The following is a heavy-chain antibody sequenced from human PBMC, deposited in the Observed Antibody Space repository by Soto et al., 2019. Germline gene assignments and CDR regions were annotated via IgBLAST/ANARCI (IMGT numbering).Heavy chain of an antibody. J-gene: IGHJ5*02. CDR1: GFTFSSYG. CDR2: ISSSSSYI. Sequence: GGSLRLSCAASGFTFSSYGMNWVRQAPGKGLEWVSSISSSSSYIYYADSVKGRFTISRDNAKNSLYLQMNSLRAEDTAVYYCARDSGSGSFLDWFDPWGHGTLVTSSS. CDR3: ARDSGSGSFLDWFDP. V-gene: IGHV3-21*01. D-gene: IGHD3-10*01.